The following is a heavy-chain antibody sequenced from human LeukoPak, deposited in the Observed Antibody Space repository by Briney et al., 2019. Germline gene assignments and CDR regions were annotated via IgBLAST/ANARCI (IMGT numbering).Heavy chain of an antibody. CDR1: GGSISSYY. J-gene: IGHJ1*01. V-gene: IGHV4-4*07. CDR2: IYTSGST. CDR3: ARDGTSSSWYVYFKH. Sequence: PSETLSLTCTVSGGSISSYYWSWIRQPAGKGLEWIGRIYTSGSTNYNPSLKSRVTMSVDTSKNQFSLKLSSVTAADTAVYYCARDGTSSSWYVYFKHWGQGTLVTVSS. D-gene: IGHD6-13*01.